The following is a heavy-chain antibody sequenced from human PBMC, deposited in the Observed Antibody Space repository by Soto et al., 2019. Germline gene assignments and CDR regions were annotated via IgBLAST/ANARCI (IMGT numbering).Heavy chain of an antibody. V-gene: IGHV4-34*01. Sequence: SETLSLTCAVYGGSFSGYYWSWIRQPPGKGLEWIGEINHSGSTNYNPSLKSRVTISVDTSKNQFSLKLSSVTAADTAVYYCARGCGAARENWFDPWGQGTLVTVSS. D-gene: IGHD6-6*01. J-gene: IGHJ5*02. CDR2: INHSGST. CDR1: GGSFSGYY. CDR3: ARGCGAARENWFDP.